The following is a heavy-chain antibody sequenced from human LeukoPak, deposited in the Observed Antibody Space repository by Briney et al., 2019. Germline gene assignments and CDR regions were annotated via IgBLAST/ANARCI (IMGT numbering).Heavy chain of an antibody. CDR1: GYSFINYW. CDR3: ARSNYYGSGTFYVPRY. D-gene: IGHD3-10*01. V-gene: IGHV5-51*01. Sequence: ESLKISCKGSGYSFINYWIGWVPQMPGKGLEWMGIIYPSDSETRYSPSFQGQVTISADKSTTTAYLQWSSLKASDTAMYYCARSNYYGSGTFYVPRYWGQGTLVTVSS. J-gene: IGHJ4*02. CDR2: IYPSDSET.